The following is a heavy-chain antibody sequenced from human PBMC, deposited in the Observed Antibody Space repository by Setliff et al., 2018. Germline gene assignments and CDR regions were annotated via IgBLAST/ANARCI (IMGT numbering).Heavy chain of an antibody. J-gene: IGHJ2*01. CDR1: GFTFSSYS. Sequence: GGSLRLSCAASGFTFSSYSMNWVRQAPGKGLEWVSYISSSSSTIYYADSVKGRFTISRDNAKNSLYLQMNSLRAEDTAVHYCARDLVKDIVVVVWYFDLWGRGTLVTVSS. V-gene: IGHV3-48*01. D-gene: IGHD2-15*01. CDR3: ARDLVKDIVVVVWYFDL. CDR2: ISSSSSTI.